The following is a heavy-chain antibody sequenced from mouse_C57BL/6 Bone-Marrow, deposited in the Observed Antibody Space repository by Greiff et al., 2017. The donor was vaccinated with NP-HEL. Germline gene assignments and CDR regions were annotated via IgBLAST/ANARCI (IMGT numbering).Heavy chain of an antibody. Sequence: QVQLKESGAELVRPGASVKMSCKASGYTFTSYNMHWVKQTPRQGLEWIGAIYPGNGDTSYNQKFKGKATLTVDKSSSTAYMQLSSLTSEDSAVYFCARTGGAIWYPAWFAYWGQGTLVTVSA. CDR2: IYPGNGDT. CDR1: GYTFTSYN. J-gene: IGHJ3*01. CDR3: ARTGGAIWYPAWFAY. D-gene: IGHD2-1*01. V-gene: IGHV1-12*01.